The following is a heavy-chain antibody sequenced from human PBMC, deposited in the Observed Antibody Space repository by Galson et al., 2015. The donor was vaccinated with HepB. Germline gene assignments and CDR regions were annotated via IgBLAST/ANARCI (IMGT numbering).Heavy chain of an antibody. V-gene: IGHV6-1*01. CDR2: TYYRSKWYN. Sequence: CAISGDSVSSNSAAWNWIRQSPSRGLEWLGRTYYRSKWYNDYAVSVKSRITINPDTSKNQFSLQLNSVTPEDTAVYYCARDSMLDDYSNYNWFDPWGQGTLVTVSS. CDR1: GDSVSSNSAA. CDR3: ARDSMLDDYSNYNWFDP. D-gene: IGHD4-11*01. J-gene: IGHJ5*02.